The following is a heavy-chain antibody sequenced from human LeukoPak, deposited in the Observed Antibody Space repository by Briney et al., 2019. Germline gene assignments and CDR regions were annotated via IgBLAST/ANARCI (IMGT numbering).Heavy chain of an antibody. Sequence: SETLSLTCAVYGGSFSGYYWSWIRQPPGKGLEWIGEINHSGGTNYNPSLKSRVTISVDTSKNQFSLKLSSVTAADTAVYYCARGSFWSGRNWFDPWGQGTLVTVSS. D-gene: IGHD3-3*01. J-gene: IGHJ5*02. V-gene: IGHV4-34*01. CDR1: GGSFSGYY. CDR2: INHSGGT. CDR3: ARGSFWSGRNWFDP.